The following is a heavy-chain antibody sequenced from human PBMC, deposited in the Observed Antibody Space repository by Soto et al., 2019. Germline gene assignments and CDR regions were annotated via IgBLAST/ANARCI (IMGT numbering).Heavy chain of an antibody. J-gene: IGHJ5*02. Sequence: QVQLVQSGAEVREPGSSVKVSCKASGDSFSNFAISWVRQAPGQGLEWMGGITPVFGRPNYAQTFKGRVSITADESTGTAFMGLTSLRSEDTAVYYCATKSCRGGSCYSWRFDNWGQGTLITVSS. CDR3: ATKSCRGGSCYSWRFDN. CDR2: ITPVFGRP. CDR1: GDSFSNFA. V-gene: IGHV1-69*01. D-gene: IGHD2-15*01.